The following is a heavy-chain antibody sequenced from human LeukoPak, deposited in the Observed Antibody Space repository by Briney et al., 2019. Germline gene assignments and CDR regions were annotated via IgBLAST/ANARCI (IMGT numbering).Heavy chain of an antibody. Sequence: GGSLRLSCAASGFTLSSYALSWVRQAPGKGLEWVSSISSSGRDTFCADSVKGRFTISRGEPKNTLYLQMDSLRVEDTAIYYCAERSYGDYYYGMDVWGQGTTVTVSS. D-gene: IGHD4-17*01. V-gene: IGHV3-23*01. CDR1: GFTLSSYA. CDR3: AERSYGDYYYGMDV. J-gene: IGHJ6*02. CDR2: ISSSGRDT.